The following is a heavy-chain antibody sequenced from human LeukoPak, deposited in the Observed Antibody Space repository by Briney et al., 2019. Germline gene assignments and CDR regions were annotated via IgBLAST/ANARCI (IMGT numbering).Heavy chain of an antibody. CDR1: GGSISSGGYY. D-gene: IGHD3-9*01. Sequence: SETLSLTCTVSGGSISSGGYYWSWIRQHPGKGLEWIGYIYYSGSTYYNPSLKSRVTISVDTSKNQFSLKLSSVTAADTAVYYCARGHSVLRYFDWLPLRFDPWGQGTLVTVSS. CDR3: ARGHSVLRYFDWLPLRFDP. J-gene: IGHJ5*02. CDR2: IYYSGST. V-gene: IGHV4-31*03.